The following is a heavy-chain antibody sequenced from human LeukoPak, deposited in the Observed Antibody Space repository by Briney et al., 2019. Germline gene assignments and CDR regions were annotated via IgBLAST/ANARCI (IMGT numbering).Heavy chain of an antibody. CDR2: ISYDGSNK. J-gene: IGHJ4*02. CDR1: GFTFSSYA. CDR3: ARGKGRDYYDSSGYSPDY. Sequence: GRSLRLSCAASGFTFSSYAMHWVRQAPGKGLEWVAVISYDGSNKYYADSVKGRFTISRDNSKNTLYLQMNSLRAEDTAVYYCARGKGRDYYDSSGYSPDYWGQGTLVTASS. D-gene: IGHD3-22*01. V-gene: IGHV3-30-3*01.